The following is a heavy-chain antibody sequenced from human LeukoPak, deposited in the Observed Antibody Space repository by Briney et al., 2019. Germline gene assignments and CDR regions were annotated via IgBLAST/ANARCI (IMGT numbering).Heavy chain of an antibody. CDR3: TTDGSGT. Sequence: PGGSLRLSCAASGFTFSNAWMTWVRQAPGKGLEWVGRLKSKADGGTADYAAPVKGRITISRDDSENTLYLQMNSLKTEDTAVYYCTTDGSGTWGQGTLVTVSS. CDR1: GFTFSNAW. CDR2: LKSKADGGTA. D-gene: IGHD3-10*01. J-gene: IGHJ5*02. V-gene: IGHV3-15*01.